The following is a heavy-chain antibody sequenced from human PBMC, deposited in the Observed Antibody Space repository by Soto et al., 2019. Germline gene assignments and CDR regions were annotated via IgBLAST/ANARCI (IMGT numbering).Heavy chain of an antibody. D-gene: IGHD2-2*01. V-gene: IGHV1-18*01. Sequence: GASVKVSCKASGYTFTSYGISWVRQAPGQGLEWMGWISAYNGNTNYAQKLQGRVTMTTDTSTSTAYMELRSLRSDDTAVYYCAREIVVVPAADFYYYYGMDVWGQGTTVTVSS. CDR3: AREIVVVPAADFYYYYGMDV. J-gene: IGHJ6*02. CDR2: ISAYNGNT. CDR1: GYTFTSYG.